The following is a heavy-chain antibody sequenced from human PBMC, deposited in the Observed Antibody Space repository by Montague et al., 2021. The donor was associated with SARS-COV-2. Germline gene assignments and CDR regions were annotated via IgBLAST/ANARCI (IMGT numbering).Heavy chain of an antibody. Sequence: SETLSLTCTVSAGSLSSRSNYWGWIRQPPGMGLQWIGSVDSAGSTYYXPSLKSRVTISLDTPKNQFSLKLSSVTAADTAVYYCARDEYNRYWYKYWGQGALVTVSS. D-gene: IGHD2-8*02. J-gene: IGHJ4*02. CDR1: AGSLSSRSNY. CDR2: VDSAGST. V-gene: IGHV4-39*07. CDR3: ARDEYNRYWYKY.